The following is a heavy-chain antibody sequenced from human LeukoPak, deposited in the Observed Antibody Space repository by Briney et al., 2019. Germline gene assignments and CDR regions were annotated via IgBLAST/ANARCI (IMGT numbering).Heavy chain of an antibody. CDR1: GGSISSSSYY. Sequence: SETLSLTCTVSGGSISSSSYYWGWIRQPPGKGLEWIGSIYYSGSTYYNPSLKSRVTISVDMSKNQFSLKLSSVTAADTAVYYCARTRITMIVGAWFDPWGQGTLVTVSS. J-gene: IGHJ5*02. V-gene: IGHV4-39*07. CDR2: IYYSGST. CDR3: ARTRITMIVGAWFDP. D-gene: IGHD3-22*01.